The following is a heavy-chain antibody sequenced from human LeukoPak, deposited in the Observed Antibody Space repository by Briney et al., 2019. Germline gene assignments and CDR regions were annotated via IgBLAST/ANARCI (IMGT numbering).Heavy chain of an antibody. Sequence: QPGGSLRLXCAASGFTFSSYAMSSVRQAPGKGLEWVSAISGSGGSTYYADSVKGRFTISRDNSKNTLYLQMNRLRAEDTAVYYCAKALSGWSYSPLLDYWGQGTLVTVSS. D-gene: IGHD6-19*01. V-gene: IGHV3-23*01. CDR2: ISGSGGST. CDR3: AKALSGWSYSPLLDY. J-gene: IGHJ4*02. CDR1: GFTFSSYA.